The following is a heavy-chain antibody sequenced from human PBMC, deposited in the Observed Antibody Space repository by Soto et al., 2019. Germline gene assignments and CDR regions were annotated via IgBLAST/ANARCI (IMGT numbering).Heavy chain of an antibody. CDR2: ISSSSSYI. CDR1: GFTFSSYS. CDR3: ARDFARQYYYYGMDV. J-gene: IGHJ6*02. D-gene: IGHD3-3*01. V-gene: IGHV3-21*01. Sequence: GGSLRLSCAASGFTFSSYSMNWDRQAPGKGLEWVSSISSSSSYIYYADSVKGRFTISRDNAKNSLYLQMNSLRAEDTAVYYCARDFARQYYYYGMDVWGQGTTVTVS.